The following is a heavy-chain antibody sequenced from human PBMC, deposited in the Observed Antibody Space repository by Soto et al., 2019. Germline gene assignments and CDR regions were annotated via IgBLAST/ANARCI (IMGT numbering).Heavy chain of an antibody. CDR1: GGTFSSYA. CDR2: IIPIFGTA. V-gene: IGHV1-69*13. D-gene: IGHD2-2*01. J-gene: IGHJ6*02. CDR3: ERDCSSTSWYSTYYYYGMDV. Sequence: ASVKVSCKASGGTFSSYAISWVRQAPGQGLEWMGGIIPIFGTANYAQKYQGRVTITADESTSTTHMELSSLRYGDNAGKNNERDCSSTSWYSTYYYYGMDVWGQGTTVTVSS.